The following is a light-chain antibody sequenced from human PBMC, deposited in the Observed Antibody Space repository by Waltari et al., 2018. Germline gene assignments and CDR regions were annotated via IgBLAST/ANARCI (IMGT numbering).Light chain of an antibody. CDR2: KVS. CDR1: QSLVHSDGNTY. Sequence: DVVMTQSPLSLPVTLGEPASIPCRSSQSLVHSDGNTYLNWFHQRPGQSPRRLIYKVSNRDSGVPDKFSGSGSGTDFTLKISRVEAEVVGFYYCMQGTHWWTFGQGTKVEIK. V-gene: IGKV2-30*02. CDR3: MQGTHWWT. J-gene: IGKJ1*01.